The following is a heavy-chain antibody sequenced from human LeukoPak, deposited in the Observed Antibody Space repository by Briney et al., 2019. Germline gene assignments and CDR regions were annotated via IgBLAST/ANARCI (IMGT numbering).Heavy chain of an antibody. CDR3: ARIPRPYCSGGSCYSD. V-gene: IGHV4-30-4*08. Sequence: SQTLSLTCTVSGGSISSGDYYWSWIRQPPGEGLEWIGEINHSGGTNYNPSLKSRVTISVDTSKNQFSLKLSSVTAADTAVYYCARIPRPYCSGGSCYSDWGQGTLVTVSS. CDR2: INHSGGT. CDR1: GGSISSGDYY. D-gene: IGHD2-15*01. J-gene: IGHJ4*02.